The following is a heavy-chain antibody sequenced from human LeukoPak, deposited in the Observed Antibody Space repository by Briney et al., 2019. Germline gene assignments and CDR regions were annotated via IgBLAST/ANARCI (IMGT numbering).Heavy chain of an antibody. CDR1: GFSFSIYG. CDR3: ARDRRDGYNLGY. V-gene: IGHV3-30*03. J-gene: IGHJ4*02. CDR2: ISEDGKNK. Sequence: GGSLRLSCAASGFSFSIYGMHWVRQAPGKGLEWVAVISEDGKNKYYADSVKGRFTISRDNSKNTLYLQMNSLRAEDTAVYYCARDRRDGYNLGYWGQGTLVTVSS. D-gene: IGHD5-24*01.